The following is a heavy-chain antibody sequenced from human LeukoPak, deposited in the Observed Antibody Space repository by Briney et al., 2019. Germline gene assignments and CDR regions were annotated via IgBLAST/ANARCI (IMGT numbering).Heavy chain of an antibody. D-gene: IGHD6-6*01. CDR2: ISSSSSTI. Sequence: GGSLRLSCAASGFTFSSYSMNWVRQAPGKGLEWVSYISSSSSTIYYADSVKGRFTISRDNAKNSLYLQMNSLRAEDTAVYYCARMKDGGKYSSPYRAFDIWGQGTMVTVSS. CDR1: GFTFSSYS. J-gene: IGHJ3*02. CDR3: ARMKDGGKYSSPYRAFDI. V-gene: IGHV3-48*04.